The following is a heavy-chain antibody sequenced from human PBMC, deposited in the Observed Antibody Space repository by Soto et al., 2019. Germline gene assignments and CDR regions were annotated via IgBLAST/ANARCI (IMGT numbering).Heavy chain of an antibody. CDR1: GVTFSGSA. CDR2: IRSKANSYAT. CDR3: TRRSDSSSIDY. Sequence: AGGSPRLACAASGVTFSGSAMHWVGQASGKGLEWVARIRSKANSYATAYAASVKGRFTISRDDSKNTAYLQMNSLKTEDSAVYYCTRRSDSSSIDYCGPGTLVTLSS. J-gene: IGHJ4*02. V-gene: IGHV3-73*01. D-gene: IGHD6-6*01.